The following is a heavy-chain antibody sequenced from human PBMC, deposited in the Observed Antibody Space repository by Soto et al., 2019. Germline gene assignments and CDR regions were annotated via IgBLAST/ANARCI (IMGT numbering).Heavy chain of an antibody. V-gene: IGHV1-18*01. CDR1: GYTFTSYG. CDR2: ISAYNGNT. CDR3: VTVFSANWPNGFDF. Sequence: ASVKVSCKASGYTFTSYGISWVRQAPGQGLEWMGWISAYNGNTNYAQKLQGRVTMTTDTSTSTAYMELRSLRSDDTAVYCCVTVFSANWPNGFDFWGQGTQVTVSS. J-gene: IGHJ4*02. D-gene: IGHD1-1*01.